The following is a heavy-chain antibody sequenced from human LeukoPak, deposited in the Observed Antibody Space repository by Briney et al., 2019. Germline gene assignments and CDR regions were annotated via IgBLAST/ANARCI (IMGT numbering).Heavy chain of an antibody. CDR3: AREVVAAAGTVDY. Sequence: PSETLSLTCTVSGDSISSYYWSWIRQPPGKGLEWIGYIHYSGSTNYNPSLKSRVTIPVDTSKNQFSLKLSSVTAADTAVYYCAREVVAAAGTVDYWGQGTLVTVSS. D-gene: IGHD6-13*01. CDR1: GDSISSYY. CDR2: IHYSGST. J-gene: IGHJ4*02. V-gene: IGHV4-59*01.